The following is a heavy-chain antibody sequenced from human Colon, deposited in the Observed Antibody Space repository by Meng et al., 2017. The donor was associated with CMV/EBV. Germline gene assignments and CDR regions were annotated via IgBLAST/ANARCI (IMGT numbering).Heavy chain of an antibody. V-gene: IGHV3-21*01. CDR1: GFTFSTYS. CDR2: ISNSGDFI. D-gene: IGHD1-26*01. Sequence: LSCAASGFTFSTYSMNWVRQTPGKGLEWVSSISNSGDFIYYADSVKGRFTISRDNAKNSLFLQLNSLRAEDSAVYYCVRKNGGYSDYWGQGALVTVS. CDR3: VRKNGGYSDY. J-gene: IGHJ4*02.